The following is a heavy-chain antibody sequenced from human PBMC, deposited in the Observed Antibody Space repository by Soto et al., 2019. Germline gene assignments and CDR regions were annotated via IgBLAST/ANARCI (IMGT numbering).Heavy chain of an antibody. CDR2: ISGSGGST. CDR3: AKRVGGSIAARSRYYGMDV. V-gene: IGHV3-23*01. Sequence: GGSLRLSCAASGFTFSSYAMSWVRQAPGKGLEWVSAISGSGGSTYYADSVKGRFTISRDNSKNTLYLQMNSLRAEDTAVYYCAKRVGGSIAARSRYYGMDVWGQGTTVTVS. CDR1: GFTFSSYA. D-gene: IGHD6-6*01. J-gene: IGHJ6*02.